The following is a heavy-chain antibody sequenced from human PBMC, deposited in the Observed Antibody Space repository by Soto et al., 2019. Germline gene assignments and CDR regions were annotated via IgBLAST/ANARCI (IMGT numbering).Heavy chain of an antibody. D-gene: IGHD2-21*02. CDR1: GFIFTSHV. V-gene: IGHV1-3*01. CDR2: VTGGNGDT. J-gene: IGHJ4*02. Sequence: QVRLVQSGAEVKEPGASVKLSCKASGFIFTSHVVHWVRQAPGQRLEWMGWVTGGNGDTKYSQKFQGRVTITRDIPATTAYMELSRLTSEDKAIYYCAGDSGVRGPSGDLDYWGQGTLVTVSS. CDR3: AGDSGVRGPSGDLDY.